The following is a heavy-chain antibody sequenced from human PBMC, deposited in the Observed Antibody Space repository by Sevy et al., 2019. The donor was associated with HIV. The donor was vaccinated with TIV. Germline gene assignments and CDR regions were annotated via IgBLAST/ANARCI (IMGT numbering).Heavy chain of an antibody. CDR2: ISDISSAI. V-gene: IGHV3-48*01. J-gene: IGHJ6*02. Sequence: GGSLRLSCAASGFPFSSYGMNWVRQAPGKGLEWVSYISDISSAIYYADSVTGRFTSSRDNAKKSLYLQMNSLRAEDTAVYYCARGLAALPGYYYGMDVWGQGTTVTVSS. CDR1: GFPFSSYG. D-gene: IGHD6-6*01. CDR3: ARGLAALPGYYYGMDV.